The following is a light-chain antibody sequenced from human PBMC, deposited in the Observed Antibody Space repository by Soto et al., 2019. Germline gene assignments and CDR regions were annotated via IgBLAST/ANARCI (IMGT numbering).Light chain of an antibody. CDR2: VAS. CDR1: QSISNS. Sequence: DIQTTQSLSSLSASVRDKVTITCRASQSISNSLSWYQQKPGKAPKFLIYVASTLQRGVPSRFSGSGSGTDFTLTISSLQPEDVATYYCQQTFSPPYTFGQGTKLEIK. J-gene: IGKJ2*01. V-gene: IGKV1-39*01. CDR3: QQTFSPPYT.